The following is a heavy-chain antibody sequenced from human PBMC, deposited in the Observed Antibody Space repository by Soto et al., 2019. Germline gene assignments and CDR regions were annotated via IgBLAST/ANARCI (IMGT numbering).Heavy chain of an antibody. Sequence: ASVKVSCKASGYTFTTFDINWVRQATGQGLEWVGWMNPNSGNTGYAQKFQGRVTMTRNTSISTACMELGSLRSEDTAVYFCARDHCTTTNCYTSIYYYGMDVWGQGTTVTVSS. CDR2: MNPNSGNT. CDR1: GYTFTTFD. J-gene: IGHJ6*02. V-gene: IGHV1-8*01. CDR3: ARDHCTTTNCYTSIYYYGMDV. D-gene: IGHD2-2*02.